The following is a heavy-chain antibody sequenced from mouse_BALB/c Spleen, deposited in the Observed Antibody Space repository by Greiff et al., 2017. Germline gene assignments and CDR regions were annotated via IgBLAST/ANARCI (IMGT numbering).Heavy chain of an antibody. CDR3: ARGNDPFAY. J-gene: IGHJ3*01. CDR1: GYSITSDYA. CDR2: ISYSGST. V-gene: IGHV3-2*02. Sequence: DVKLVESGPGLVKPSQSLSLTCTVTGYSITSDYAWNWIRQFPGNQLEWMGYISYSGSTSYNPSLKSRISITRDTSKNQFFLQLNSVTTEDTATYYCARGNDPFAYWGQGTLVTVSA. D-gene: IGHD2-3*01.